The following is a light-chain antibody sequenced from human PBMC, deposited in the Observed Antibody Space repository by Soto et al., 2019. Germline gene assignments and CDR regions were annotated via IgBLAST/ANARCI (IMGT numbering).Light chain of an antibody. V-gene: IGLV2-14*01. CDR2: DVS. Sequence: QSVLTQPASVSGSPGQSITISCTGTSSDVGGYNYVSLYQQHPGKAPKLMIYDVSNRPSGVSNRFSGSKSGNTASLTISGLQAEDEADYYCSSYTSSSTPVVFGGGTKVTVL. CDR1: SSDVGGYNY. J-gene: IGLJ2*01. CDR3: SSYTSSSTPVV.